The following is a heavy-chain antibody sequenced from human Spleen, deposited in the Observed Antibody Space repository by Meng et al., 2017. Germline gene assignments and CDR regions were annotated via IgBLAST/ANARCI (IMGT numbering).Heavy chain of an antibody. V-gene: IGHV4-39*01. CDR3: VRSRAWVRTGFDP. D-gene: IGHD1/OR15-1a*01. J-gene: IGHJ5*02. CDR2: IGHSGFT. CDR1: GDSISSSDSY. Sequence: QPQLQESGPGLGKPSETLSRPCSVSGDSISSSDSYWGWIRQSPGKGLEWIGSIGHSGFTYYTPSLESRVTVSVDTSRSQFSLELTSVTAADTAVYYCVRSRAWVRTGFDPWGQGTLVTVSS.